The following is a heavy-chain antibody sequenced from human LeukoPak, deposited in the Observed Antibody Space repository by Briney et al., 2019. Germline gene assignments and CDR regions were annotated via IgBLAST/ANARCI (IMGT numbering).Heavy chain of an antibody. CDR1: GFTFDDYA. CDR2: ISWNSGSI. CDR3: AKRGYSSYDYNYFDY. Sequence: SLRLSCAASGFTFDDYAMHWVRQAPGKGLEWVSGISWNSGSIGYADSVKGRFTISRDNAKNSLYLQMNSLRAEDTALYYCAKRGYSSYDYNYFDYWGQGTLVTVSS. V-gene: IGHV3-9*01. J-gene: IGHJ4*02. D-gene: IGHD5-12*01.